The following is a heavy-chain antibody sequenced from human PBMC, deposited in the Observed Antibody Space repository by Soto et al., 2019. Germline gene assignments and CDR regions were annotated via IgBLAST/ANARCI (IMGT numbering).Heavy chain of an antibody. CDR2: INHSGST. D-gene: IGHD6-13*01. V-gene: IGHV4-34*01. CDR1: GGSFSGYY. CDR3: ARAIAAAGGIKTKVGY. Sequence: SETLSLTCAVYGGSFSGYYWSWIRQPPGKGLEWIGEINHSGSTNHNPSLKSRVTISVDTSKNQFSLKLSSVTAADTAVYYCARAIAAAGGIKTKVGYWGQGTLVTVSS. J-gene: IGHJ4*02.